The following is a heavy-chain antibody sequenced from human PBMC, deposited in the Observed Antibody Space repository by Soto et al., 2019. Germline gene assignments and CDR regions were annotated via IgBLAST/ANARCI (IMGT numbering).Heavy chain of an antibody. V-gene: IGHV3-23*01. D-gene: IGHD6-13*01. CDR3: ARVIPAAGFLFGYYYYGMDV. CDR2: ISGSDGST. Sequence: GGSLRLSCAASGFTFSGYAMNWVRQAPGKGLEWVSVISGSDGSTYYADSVKGRFTISRDNSKNTLNLQMNSLRAEDTAVYYCARVIPAAGFLFGYYYYGMDVWGQGTTVTVSS. J-gene: IGHJ6*02. CDR1: GFTFSGYA.